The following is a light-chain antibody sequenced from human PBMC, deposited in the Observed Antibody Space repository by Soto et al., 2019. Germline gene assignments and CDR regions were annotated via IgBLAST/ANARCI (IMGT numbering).Light chain of an antibody. CDR1: SSDVGFYNY. V-gene: IGLV2-14*03. CDR3: SSYTTSNTVV. J-gene: IGLJ3*02. CDR2: HVS. Sequence: QSALTQPASVSGSPGQSITISCTGTSSDVGFYNYVSWYQQHPGNAPKLMIYHVSNRPSGVSTRFSGSKSANTASLTISGLQAEDEADYYCSSYTTSNTVVFGGGTKLTVL.